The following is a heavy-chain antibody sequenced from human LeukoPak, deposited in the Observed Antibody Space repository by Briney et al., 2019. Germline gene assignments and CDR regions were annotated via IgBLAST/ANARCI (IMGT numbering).Heavy chain of an antibody. CDR1: GFTFSDHY. J-gene: IGHJ3*02. V-gene: IGHV4-4*02. CDR2: IYHSGST. CDR3: ARDVAAAGADAFDI. Sequence: GSLRLSCAASGFTFSDHYMDWVRQPPGKGLEWIGEIYHSGSTNYNPSLKSRVTISVDKSKNQFSLKLSSVTAADTAVYYCARDVAAAGADAFDIWGQGTMVTVSS. D-gene: IGHD6-13*01.